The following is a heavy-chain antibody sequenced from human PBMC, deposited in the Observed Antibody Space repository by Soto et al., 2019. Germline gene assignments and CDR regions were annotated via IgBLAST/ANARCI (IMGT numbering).Heavy chain of an antibody. Sequence: GGSLRLSCAASGFTFSNYWMHWVRQAPGKGLVWVSRINSDGSSTRYADSVKGRFTISRDDAKNTLYLQMSSLRAEDAAVYYCARDPSGPYSYYYYTDVWGKGTTVTVSS. V-gene: IGHV3-74*01. J-gene: IGHJ6*03. CDR2: INSDGSST. D-gene: IGHD6-25*01. CDR3: ARDPSGPYSYYYYTDV. CDR1: GFTFSNYW.